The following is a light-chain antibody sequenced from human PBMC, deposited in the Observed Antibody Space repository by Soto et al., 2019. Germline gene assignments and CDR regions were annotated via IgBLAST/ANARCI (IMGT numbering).Light chain of an antibody. CDR2: HNY. Sequence: QSVLTQPPSASGTPGQRVTISCSGSSSNIGRDFVYWYQQLPGTAPKLLIYHNYQRPSGVPDRFSGSKSGTSGSLAISDLLSEDEGDYYCSAWDDSLSVYVFGAGTKLTVL. CDR1: SSNIGRDF. V-gene: IGLV1-47*01. CDR3: SAWDDSLSVYV. J-gene: IGLJ1*01.